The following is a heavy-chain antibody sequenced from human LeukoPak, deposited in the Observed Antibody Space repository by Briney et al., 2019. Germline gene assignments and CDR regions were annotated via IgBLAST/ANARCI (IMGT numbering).Heavy chain of an antibody. Sequence: GSLRLSCAASGFTFSSYWMSWVRQPPGKGLEWIGEIHHSGSTNYNPSLKSRVTISVDTSKNQFSLKLSSVTAADTAVYYCARARREWKIDTFDMWGQGTMVTVSS. V-gene: IGHV4-4*02. D-gene: IGHD3-3*01. J-gene: IGHJ3*02. CDR2: IHHSGST. CDR1: GFTFSSYW. CDR3: ARARREWKIDTFDM.